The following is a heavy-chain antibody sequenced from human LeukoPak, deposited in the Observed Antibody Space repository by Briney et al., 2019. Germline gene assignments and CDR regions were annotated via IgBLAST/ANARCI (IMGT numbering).Heavy chain of an antibody. J-gene: IGHJ5*02. Sequence: SETLSLTCAVYGGSFSGYYWSWIRQPPGKGLEWIGEINHSGSTNYNPSLKSRVTISVDTSKNQFSLKLSSVTAADTAVYYCARERTYYYGSGKIRTYNWFDPWGQGTLVTVSS. CDR1: GGSFSGYY. CDR3: ARERTYYYGSGKIRTYNWFDP. D-gene: IGHD3-10*01. CDR2: INHSGST. V-gene: IGHV4-34*01.